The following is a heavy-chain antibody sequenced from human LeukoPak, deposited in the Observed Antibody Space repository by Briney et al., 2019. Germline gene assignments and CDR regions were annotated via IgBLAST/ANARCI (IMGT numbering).Heavy chain of an antibody. CDR2: ISYDGSNK. Sequence: GRSLRLSCAASGFTFSSYGMHWVRQAPGKGLEWVAVISYDGSNKYYADSVKGRFTISRDNSKNTLYLQMNSLRAEDTAVYYCAREYYDILTGLNYFDYWGQGTLVTVSS. V-gene: IGHV3-30*03. CDR1: GFTFSSYG. J-gene: IGHJ4*02. CDR3: AREYYDILTGLNYFDY. D-gene: IGHD3-9*01.